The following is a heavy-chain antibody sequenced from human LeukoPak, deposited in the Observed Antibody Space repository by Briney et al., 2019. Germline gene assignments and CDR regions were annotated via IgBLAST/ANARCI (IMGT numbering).Heavy chain of an antibody. J-gene: IGHJ4*02. Sequence: GGSLRLSCAASGFTFSSYAMHWVRQAPGKGLEYVSAISSNGGSTYYANSVKGRFTISRDNSKNTLYLQMGSLRAGDMAVYYCARGCSGGSCYVYWGQGTLVTVSS. CDR3: ARGCSGGSCYVY. CDR2: ISSNGGST. CDR1: GFTFSSYA. D-gene: IGHD2-15*01. V-gene: IGHV3-64*01.